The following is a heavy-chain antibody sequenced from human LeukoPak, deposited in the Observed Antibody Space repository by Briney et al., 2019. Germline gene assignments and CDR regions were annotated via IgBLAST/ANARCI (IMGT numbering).Heavy chain of an antibody. V-gene: IGHV3-30*03. CDR2: ISYEGSNK. CDR1: GFTFSDYG. Sequence: GGSLRLSCAASGFTFSDYGMYWVRQAPGKGLEWVAAISYEGSNKYYGDSVKGRITISRDNAKNSLYLQMNSQRAEDTAVYYCARDLSDFDYWGQGTLVTVSS. D-gene: IGHD3-16*02. J-gene: IGHJ4*02. CDR3: ARDLSDFDY.